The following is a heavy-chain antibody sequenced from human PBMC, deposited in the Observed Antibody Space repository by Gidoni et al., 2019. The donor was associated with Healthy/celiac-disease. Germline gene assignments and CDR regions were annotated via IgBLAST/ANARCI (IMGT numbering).Heavy chain of an antibody. Sequence: EVQLFASVGGLVQPGGFLRLSFSASGFTFSSYSMSWVRQAPGKGLEWVSASSGSGGRTYYADSVKGRFTIARDNAKNTLYLKMNSLRAEETAVYYCARMGFDYWGQGTLVTVSS. J-gene: IGHJ4*02. D-gene: IGHD2-8*01. V-gene: IGHV3-23*01. CDR3: ARMGFDY. CDR2: SSGSGGRT. CDR1: GFTFSSYS.